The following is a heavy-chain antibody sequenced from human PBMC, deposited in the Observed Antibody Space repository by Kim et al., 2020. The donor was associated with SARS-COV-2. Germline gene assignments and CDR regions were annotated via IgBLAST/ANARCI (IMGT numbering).Heavy chain of an antibody. CDR1: GFTFSDYA. Sequence: GGSLRLSCAASGFTFSDYAMHWVRQAPGKVLEWVAVVSSDGNIKYYGDSVKGRFTISRDNSKNKLYLQMNGLRVEDTAVYYCARDPVGGNPDYFDYWGQGNLVSVS. CDR2: VSSDGNIK. D-gene: IGHD3-16*01. V-gene: IGHV3-30-3*01. J-gene: IGHJ4*02. CDR3: ARDPVGGNPDYFDY.